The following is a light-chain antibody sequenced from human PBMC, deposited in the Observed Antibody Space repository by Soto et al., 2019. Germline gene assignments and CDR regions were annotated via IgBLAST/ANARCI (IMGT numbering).Light chain of an antibody. Sequence: EIVFIQSPATLSLSPGERATLSCRASQSVGSYLAWYQHKPGQAPRLLISDASNRATGIPARFSGSGSGTDFTLTISSLEPEDSAVYYCQQRSNWPSLTFGGGTKVDIK. CDR2: DAS. V-gene: IGKV3-11*01. CDR3: QQRSNWPSLT. J-gene: IGKJ4*01. CDR1: QSVGSY.